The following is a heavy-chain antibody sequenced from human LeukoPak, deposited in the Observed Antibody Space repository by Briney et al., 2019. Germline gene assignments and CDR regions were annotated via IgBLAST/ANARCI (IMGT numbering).Heavy chain of an antibody. Sequence: GASVKVSCKASGYTFTGYYMHWVRQAPGQGLEWMGWINPNSGGTNYAQKFQGRVTMTRDTSISTAYMELSRLRSDDTAAYYCARLSGSYWAFDIWGQGTMVTVSS. CDR3: ARLSGSYWAFDI. CDR2: INPNSGGT. D-gene: IGHD1-26*01. CDR1: GYTFTGYY. J-gene: IGHJ3*02. V-gene: IGHV1-2*02.